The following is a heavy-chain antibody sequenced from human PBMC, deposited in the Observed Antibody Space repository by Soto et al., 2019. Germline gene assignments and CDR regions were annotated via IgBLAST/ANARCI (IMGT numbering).Heavy chain of an antibody. J-gene: IGHJ4*02. Sequence: PSETLSLTCAVYGWSFSAYYCTWIRQPPGTGLEWIGEINHSGSTNYSPSLKSRVTISVDTSKNQFSLKLTSVTAADTAVYYCARDKITGLFDYWGQGTLVTVSS. CDR3: ARDKITGLFDY. CDR2: INHSGST. V-gene: IGHV4-34*01. D-gene: IGHD2-8*02. CDR1: GWSFSAYY.